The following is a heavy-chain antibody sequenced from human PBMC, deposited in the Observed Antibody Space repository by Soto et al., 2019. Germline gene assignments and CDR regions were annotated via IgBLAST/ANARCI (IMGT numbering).Heavy chain of an antibody. D-gene: IGHD3-10*01. CDR2: IYYSGSS. CDR3: ARMVRGVTNVDY. J-gene: IGHJ4*02. V-gene: IGHV4-31*02. Sequence: PGKSLEWIGNIYYSGSSYYNPSLKSRVTISVDTSKNHCSLKLSSVTAADTAVYYCARMVRGVTNVDYWGLGTLV.